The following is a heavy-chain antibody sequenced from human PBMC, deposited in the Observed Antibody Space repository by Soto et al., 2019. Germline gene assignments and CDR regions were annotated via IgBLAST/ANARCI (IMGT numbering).Heavy chain of an antibody. V-gene: IGHV4-30-4*01. Sequence: VQLQESGPGLVRPSETLSLTCTVSGGSISSGNFYWSWIRQPPGKGLEWIGYIYFSGSTSYSPSLTSRLTISLNTSNNQFYLKLTSVSPADTAVYYCAHESHGENTYFDLWGQRALVTVSS. J-gene: IGHJ4*02. CDR1: GGSISSGNFY. CDR2: IYFSGST. CDR3: AHESHGENTYFDL. D-gene: IGHD4-17*01.